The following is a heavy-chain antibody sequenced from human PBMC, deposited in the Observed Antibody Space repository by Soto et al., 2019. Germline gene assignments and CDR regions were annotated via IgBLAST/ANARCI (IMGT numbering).Heavy chain of an antibody. D-gene: IGHD7-27*01. V-gene: IGHV2-5*05. CDR2: IYWDNDK. CDR1: GFSFSTSGVG. CDR3: APSLGISRFDY. Sequence: QITLKESGPTLVKPTQTLTLTCTFSGFSFSTSGVGVGWIRQPPGKALEWLALIYWDNDKRYGPSLKSRLTISKDTSKSQVVLTMTNMDPVETATYYCAPSLGISRFDYWGQGILVTVSS. J-gene: IGHJ4*02.